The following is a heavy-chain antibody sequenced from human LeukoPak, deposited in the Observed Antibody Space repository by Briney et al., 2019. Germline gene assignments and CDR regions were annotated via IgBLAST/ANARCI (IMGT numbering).Heavy chain of an antibody. CDR3: ASSHSSGWYYFDY. D-gene: IGHD6-19*01. J-gene: IGHJ4*02. CDR1: GFTFSSYG. V-gene: IGHV3-30*03. CDR2: ISYDGSNK. Sequence: GGSLRLSCAASGFTFSSYGMHWVRQAPGKELEWVAVISYDGSNKYYADSVKGRFTISRDNSKNTLYLQMNSLRAEDTDVYYCASSHSSGWYYFDYWGQGTLVTVS.